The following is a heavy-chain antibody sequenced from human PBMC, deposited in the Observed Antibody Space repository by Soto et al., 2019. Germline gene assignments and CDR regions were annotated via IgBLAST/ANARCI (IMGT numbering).Heavy chain of an antibody. CDR3: ARGGISHWAYFYYMDV. CDR1: GGSLSDYF. CDR2: INHLGSI. V-gene: IGHV4-34*01. D-gene: IGHD2-21*01. Sequence: QVQLQQWGAGLLKPSETLSLTCVVSGGSLSDYFWSWIRQPPGMALEWIGEINHLGSIDYNPSLKSRVTMSVDTSKNQFSLTLNSVTAADTATYYCARGGISHWAYFYYMDVWDRLTTVTVSS. J-gene: IGHJ6*03.